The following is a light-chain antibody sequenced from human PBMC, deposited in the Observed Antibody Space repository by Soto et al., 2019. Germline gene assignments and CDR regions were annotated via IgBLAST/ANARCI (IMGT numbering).Light chain of an antibody. J-gene: IGKJ1*01. CDR1: QSVSSSY. V-gene: IGKV3-20*01. Sequence: EIVLTQSPGTLSLSPGERATLSCRASQSVSSSYLAWYQQKPGQPPRLLLYGSSSSATGIPDRFSGSGSGTDFTLTISRLEPEDFAVYYCQQYGSSGTFGQGTKVDIK. CDR3: QQYGSSGT. CDR2: GSS.